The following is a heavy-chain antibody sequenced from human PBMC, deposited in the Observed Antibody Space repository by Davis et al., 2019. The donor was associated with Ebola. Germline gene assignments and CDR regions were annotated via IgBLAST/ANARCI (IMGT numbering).Heavy chain of an antibody. V-gene: IGHV3-48*03. Sequence: GGSLRLSCAASGFTFSSYEMNWVRQAPGKGLEWVSYISSSGSTIYYADSVKGRFTISRDNAKNSLYLQMASLTLGDAGIYYCARETSGDVWGPGTLVTVSS. CDR1: GFTFSSYE. D-gene: IGHD6-6*01. CDR3: ARETSGDV. J-gene: IGHJ4*02. CDR2: ISSSGSTI.